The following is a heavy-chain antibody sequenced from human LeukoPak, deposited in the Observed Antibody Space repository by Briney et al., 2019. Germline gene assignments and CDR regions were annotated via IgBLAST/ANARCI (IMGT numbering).Heavy chain of an antibody. Sequence: PSETLSLTCAVYGVSFSGYYWSWIRQPPGKGLEWIGEINHSGSTNYNPSLKSRVTISVDTSKNQFSLKLSSVTAADTAVYYCARVPHCSSTSCYRRIVDYWGQGTLVTVSS. CDR1: GVSFSGYY. CDR3: ARVPHCSSTSCYRRIVDY. V-gene: IGHV4-34*01. CDR2: INHSGST. D-gene: IGHD2-2*01. J-gene: IGHJ4*02.